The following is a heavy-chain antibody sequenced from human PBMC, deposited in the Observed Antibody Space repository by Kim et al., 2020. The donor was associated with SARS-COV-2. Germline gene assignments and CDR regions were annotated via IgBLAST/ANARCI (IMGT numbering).Heavy chain of an antibody. J-gene: IGHJ6*03. D-gene: IGHD3-10*01. V-gene: IGHV3-23*01. Sequence: AESGKGRFHLSRDISKNSVYLQMNSLRAEDSAVYYCAKPGAGYYYYMDVWGKGTTVTVSS. CDR3: AKPGAGYYYYMDV.